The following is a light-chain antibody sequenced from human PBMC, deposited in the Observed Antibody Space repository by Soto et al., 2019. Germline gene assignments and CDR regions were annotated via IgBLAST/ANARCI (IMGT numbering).Light chain of an antibody. CDR2: GAS. J-gene: IGKJ1*01. Sequence: EIVFTQSPGTLPLSPGDRATLSCRASQTLTASHLAWYQQKPGQPPKLLIYGASDRATGIPDRFTGSGSGTDFALFISRLEPEDFALYYGLQYGDSLKAFGQGSKVE. CDR3: LQYGDSLKA. CDR1: QTLTASH. V-gene: IGKV3-20*01.